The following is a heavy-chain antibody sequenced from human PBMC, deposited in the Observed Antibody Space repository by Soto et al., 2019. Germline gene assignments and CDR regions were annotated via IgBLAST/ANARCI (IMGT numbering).Heavy chain of an antibody. Sequence: GASVKVSCKASGYTFTGYAMHWVRQAPGQRLEWMGWINAGNGNTKYSQKFQGRVTITRDTSASTAYMELSSLRSEDTAVYYCARGGRGYSYGQPYYYYYYGMEVWGQGTKVTVSS. J-gene: IGHJ6*02. V-gene: IGHV1-3*01. D-gene: IGHD5-18*01. CDR1: GYTFTGYA. CDR3: ARGGRGYSYGQPYYYYYYGMEV. CDR2: INAGNGNT.